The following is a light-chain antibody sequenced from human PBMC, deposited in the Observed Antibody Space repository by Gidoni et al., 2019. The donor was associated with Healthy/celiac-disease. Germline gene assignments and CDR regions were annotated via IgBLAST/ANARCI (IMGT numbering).Light chain of an antibody. CDR1: QSISSR. CDR2: KAS. Sequence: DIQMTQSPSTLSASVGDRVTITCRASQSISSRLAWYQQKPGKAPKLLIYKASSLESGVPSRFSGSGSGTEFTLTISSLQPDDCATYYCQQYNSYSGYXXXQGTKLEIK. CDR3: QQYNSYSGYX. J-gene: IGKJ2*01. V-gene: IGKV1-5*03.